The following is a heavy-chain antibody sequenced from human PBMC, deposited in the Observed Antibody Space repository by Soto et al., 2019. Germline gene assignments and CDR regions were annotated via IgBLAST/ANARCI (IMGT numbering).Heavy chain of an antibody. J-gene: IGHJ2*01. CDR2: IKSKSDGETT. V-gene: IGHV3-15*01. CDR3: TTGWYFGL. CDR1: GFTFSNAW. Sequence: EVQLVESGGGLLKPGGSLRLTCAGSGFTFSNAWMSWVRQAPGKGLEWVARIKSKSDGETTDYAAPVKGRFTILRDASKNTVFRQMNSLKTADTAVYHCTTGWYFGLWGRGTLVTVSS.